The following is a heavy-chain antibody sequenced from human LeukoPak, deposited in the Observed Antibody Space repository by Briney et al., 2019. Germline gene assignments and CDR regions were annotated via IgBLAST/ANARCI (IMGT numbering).Heavy chain of an antibody. CDR3: AKDSSGTYYFDY. J-gene: IGHJ4*02. D-gene: IGHD3-10*01. CDR2: ISSSSSTI. V-gene: IGHV3-48*01. Sequence: GGSLRLSCAASGFTFSSYSMNWVRQAPGKGLEWVSCISSSSSTIYYADSVKGRFTISRDNSKNTLYLQMNSLRAEDTAVYYCAKDSSGTYYFDYWGQGTLVTVSS. CDR1: GFTFSSYS.